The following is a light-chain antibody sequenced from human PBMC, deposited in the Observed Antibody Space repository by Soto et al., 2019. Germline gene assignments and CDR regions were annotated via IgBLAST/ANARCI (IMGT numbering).Light chain of an antibody. Sequence: DIQMTQSPSTLSASVGDRVTITSRASQSISSWLAWYQQKPGKAPKLLIYDASSLESGVPSRFSGGGSGTDCTLTISSLQPDDFAPYYCQQYNSYLFTFGPGTKVDIK. CDR2: DAS. CDR3: QQYNSYLFT. V-gene: IGKV1-5*01. CDR1: QSISSW. J-gene: IGKJ3*01.